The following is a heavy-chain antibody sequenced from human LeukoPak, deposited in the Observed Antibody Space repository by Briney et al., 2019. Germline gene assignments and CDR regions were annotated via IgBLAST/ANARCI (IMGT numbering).Heavy chain of an antibody. CDR1: GFTFSSYG. V-gene: IGHV3-30*18. CDR3: AKDMFVGARDYGMDV. J-gene: IGHJ6*02. D-gene: IGHD3-10*01. CDR2: MSYYGRNK. Sequence: GGSLRLSCAASGFTFSSYGMHWVRQAPGKGLEWVAVMSYYGRNKYYADSVKGRFTISRDNSKNTLYLQMNSLRAEDTAVYYCAKDMFVGARDYGMDVWGQGTTVTVPS.